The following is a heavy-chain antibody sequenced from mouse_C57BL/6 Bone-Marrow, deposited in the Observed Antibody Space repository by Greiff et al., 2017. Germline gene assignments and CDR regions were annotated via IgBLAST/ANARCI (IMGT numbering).Heavy chain of an antibody. V-gene: IGHV1-18*01. D-gene: IGHD1-1*01. Sequence: VHVKQSGPELVKPGASVKIPCKASGYTFTDYIMDWVKQSHGKSLEWIGDINPNNGGTIYNQKFKGKATLTVDKSSSTAYMQLRSLTSEDPAVYYCARDYGSSYYWYFDVWGTGTTVTVSS. J-gene: IGHJ1*03. CDR3: ARDYGSSYYWYFDV. CDR1: GYTFTDYI. CDR2: INPNNGGT.